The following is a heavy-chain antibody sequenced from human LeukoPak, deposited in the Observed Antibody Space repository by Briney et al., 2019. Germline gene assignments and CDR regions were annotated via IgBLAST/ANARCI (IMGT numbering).Heavy chain of an antibody. CDR2: ISYDGSNK. J-gene: IGHJ5*02. Sequence: GGSLRLSCAASGFTFSSYAMHWVRQAPGKGLEGVAVISYDGSNKYYADSVKGRFTISRDNSKNTLYLQMNSLRAEDTAVYYCAKGGDYDFWSGYSMWFDPWGQGTLVTVSS. CDR1: GFTFSSYA. D-gene: IGHD3-3*01. CDR3: AKGGDYDFWSGYSMWFDP. V-gene: IGHV3-30-3*01.